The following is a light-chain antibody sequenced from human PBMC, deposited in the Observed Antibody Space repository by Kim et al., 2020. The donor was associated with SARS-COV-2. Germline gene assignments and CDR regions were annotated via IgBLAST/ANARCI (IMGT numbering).Light chain of an antibody. Sequence: GQWVTISYSESSPNIGSNNVNWYQQLPETAPKLHIYSNKQRPSGGPDRFSGSKSGTSASLASSGLQSEDEADYYCAAWDDSLNGWVFGTGTKAPS. CDR3: AAWDDSLNGWV. V-gene: IGLV1-44*01. CDR2: SNK. J-gene: IGLJ1*01. CDR1: SPNIGSNN.